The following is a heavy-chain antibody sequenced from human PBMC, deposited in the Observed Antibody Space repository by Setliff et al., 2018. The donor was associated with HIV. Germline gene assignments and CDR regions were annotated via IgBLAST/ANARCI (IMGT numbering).Heavy chain of an antibody. CDR2: ISAYNGNT. CDR3: AREFLVRCRFDF. J-gene: IGHJ4*02. V-gene: IGHV1-18*01. Sequence: ASVKVSCKASGYTFTSYGISWVRQAPGQGLEWMGWISAYNGNTNYAQKLQGRVTMTSDTSATTAYMELSSLNSEDSAIYYCAREFLVRCRFDFWGQGTLVTVSS. CDR1: GYTFTSYG. D-gene: IGHD3-10*01.